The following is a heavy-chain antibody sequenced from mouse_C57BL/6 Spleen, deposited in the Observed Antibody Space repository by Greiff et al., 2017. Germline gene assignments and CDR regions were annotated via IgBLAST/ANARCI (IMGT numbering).Heavy chain of an antibody. CDR3: ARRNYYGSSDYYAMDY. CDR2: IDPANGNT. J-gene: IGHJ4*01. CDR1: GFNIKNTY. Sequence: VQLKESVAELVRPGASVKLSCTASGFNIKNTYMHWVKQRPEQGLEWIGRIDPANGNTKYAPKFQGKATITADTSSNTAYLQLSSLTSEDTAIYYCARRNYYGSSDYYAMDYWGQGTSVTVSS. D-gene: IGHD1-1*01. V-gene: IGHV14-3*01.